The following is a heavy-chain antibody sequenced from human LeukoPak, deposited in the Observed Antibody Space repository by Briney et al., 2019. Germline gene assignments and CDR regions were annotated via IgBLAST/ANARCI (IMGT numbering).Heavy chain of an antibody. V-gene: IGHV1-69*05. Sequence: ASVKVSCKASGGTFSSYAISWVRQDPGQGLEWMGGIIPIFGTANYAQKFQGRVTITTDESTSTAYMELSSLRSEDTAVYYCARDRRGYSYGVGYNWFDPWGQGTLVTVSS. J-gene: IGHJ5*02. CDR2: IIPIFGTA. D-gene: IGHD5-18*01. CDR3: ARDRRGYSYGVGYNWFDP. CDR1: GGTFSSYA.